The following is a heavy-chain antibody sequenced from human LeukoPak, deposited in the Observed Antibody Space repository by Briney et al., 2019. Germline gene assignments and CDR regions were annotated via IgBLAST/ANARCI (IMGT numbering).Heavy chain of an antibody. CDR1: GGSISSYY. J-gene: IGHJ4*02. CDR3: ARGRWELPAFDY. D-gene: IGHD1-26*01. Sequence: SETLSLTCTVSGGSISSYYWSWIRQPPGKGLEWIGYIYYGGSTNYNPSLKSRVTISVDTSKNQFSLKLSSVTAADTAVYYCARGRWELPAFDYWGQGTLVTVSS. CDR2: IYYGGST. V-gene: IGHV4-59*08.